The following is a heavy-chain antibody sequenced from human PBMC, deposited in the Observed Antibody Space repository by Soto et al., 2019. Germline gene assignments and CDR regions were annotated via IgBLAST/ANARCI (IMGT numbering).Heavy chain of an antibody. D-gene: IGHD2-2*01. CDR2: INAGNGNT. Sequence: SVKVSCKASGYTFTSYAMHWVRQAPGQRFEWMGWINAGNGNTKYSQKFQGRVTITRDTSASTAYMELSSLRSEDTAVYYCARTPRYCISTSCNLFDYWGQGTLVTVSS. V-gene: IGHV1-3*01. CDR1: GYTFTSYA. J-gene: IGHJ4*02. CDR3: ARTPRYCISTSCNLFDY.